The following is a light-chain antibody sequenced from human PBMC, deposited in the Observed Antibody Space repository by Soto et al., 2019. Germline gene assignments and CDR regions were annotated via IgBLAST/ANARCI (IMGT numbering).Light chain of an antibody. Sequence: DIQMTQSPSSLSASVGYRLSITFRASQDVSNYLNWYQQKPGKAPKLLIYDASNLETGVPSRFSGSGSGTDFTFTISSLQPEDIATYYCQQYDNLPLTFGGGTKVDI. CDR2: DAS. V-gene: IGKV1-33*01. CDR3: QQYDNLPLT. J-gene: IGKJ4*02. CDR1: QDVSNY.